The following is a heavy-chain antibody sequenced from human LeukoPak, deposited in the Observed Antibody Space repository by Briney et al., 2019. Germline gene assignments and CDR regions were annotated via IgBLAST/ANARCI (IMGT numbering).Heavy chain of an antibody. J-gene: IGHJ4*02. Sequence: GGSLRLSCAASGFTVSSNYMSWVRQAPGKGLEWVSVIYSGGSTYYADSVKGRFTISRDNSKNMLYLQVNSLRAEDTAVYYCARGRGGDILTGYYYYWGQGTLVTVSS. D-gene: IGHD3-9*01. V-gene: IGHV3-53*01. CDR1: GFTVSSNY. CDR3: ARGRGGDILTGYYYY. CDR2: IYSGGST.